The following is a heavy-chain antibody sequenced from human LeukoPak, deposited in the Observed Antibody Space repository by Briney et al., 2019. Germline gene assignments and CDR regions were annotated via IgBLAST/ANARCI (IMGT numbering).Heavy chain of an antibody. CDR1: GFTFSTFE. CDR3: AGGFGSYSPDY. CDR2: ISSSGTTV. Sequence: GGSLRLSCAASGFTFSTFELIWVRQAPGKGLEWVSYISSSGTTVFYADSVKGRFTISRDNAKSALYLQMNSLRAEDTAVYYCAGGFGSYSPDYWGQGTLVTVSS. J-gene: IGHJ4*02. D-gene: IGHD3-10*01. V-gene: IGHV3-48*03.